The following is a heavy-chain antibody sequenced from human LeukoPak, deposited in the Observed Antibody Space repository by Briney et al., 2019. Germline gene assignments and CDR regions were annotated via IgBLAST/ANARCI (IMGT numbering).Heavy chain of an antibody. J-gene: IGHJ5*02. CDR3: ARGRGVVVPAAIHNWFDP. CDR1: GGSFSGYY. Sequence: PSETLSLTCAVSGGSFSGYYWSWLRQPPGKGLEWIGEINHSGSTNYNPSLKSRVTISVDTSKNQFSLKLSSVTAADTAVYYCARGRGVVVPAAIHNWFDPWGQGTLVTVSS. CDR2: INHSGST. D-gene: IGHD2-2*01. V-gene: IGHV4-34*01.